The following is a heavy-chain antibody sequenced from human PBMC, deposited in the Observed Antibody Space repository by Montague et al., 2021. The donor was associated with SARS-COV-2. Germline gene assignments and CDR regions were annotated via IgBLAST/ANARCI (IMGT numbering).Heavy chain of an antibody. Sequence: SLRLSCAASGFTVSSNYMSWVRQAPGKGLEWVSVIYSGGSTYYADSVKGRFTIPRDNSKNTLYLQMNSLRAEDTAVYYCARHDYGDYKADYWGQGTLVTVSS. CDR3: ARHDYGDYKADY. D-gene: IGHD4-17*01. V-gene: IGHV3-66*02. CDR2: IYSGGST. CDR1: GFTVSSNY. J-gene: IGHJ4*02.